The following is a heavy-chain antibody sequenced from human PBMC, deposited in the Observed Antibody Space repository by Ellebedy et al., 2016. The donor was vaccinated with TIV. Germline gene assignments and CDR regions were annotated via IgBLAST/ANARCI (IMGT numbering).Heavy chain of an antibody. CDR2: IIPIFGTA. D-gene: IGHD2-21*02. Sequence: SVKVSCXASGGTFSSYAISWVRQAPGQGLEWMGGIIPIFGTANYAQKFQGRVTITADESTSTAYMELSSLRSEDTAVYYCARAANVVVTAIPQHYFDYWGQGTLVTVSS. V-gene: IGHV1-69*13. CDR3: ARAANVVVTAIPQHYFDY. J-gene: IGHJ4*02. CDR1: GGTFSSYA.